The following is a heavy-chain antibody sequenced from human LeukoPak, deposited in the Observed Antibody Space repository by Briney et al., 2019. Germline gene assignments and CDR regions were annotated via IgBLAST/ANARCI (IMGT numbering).Heavy chain of an antibody. CDR2: INGDGSST. J-gene: IGHJ4*02. Sequence: GGSLRLSCAASGFTFSSYWMHWVRQAPGKGLVWVSRINGDGSSTSYADSVKGRFTISRDNAKNTLYLQMNSLRAEDTAVYYCASRRDGYNYRFDYWGQGTLVTVSS. D-gene: IGHD5-24*01. V-gene: IGHV3-74*01. CDR1: GFTFSSYW. CDR3: ASRRDGYNYRFDY.